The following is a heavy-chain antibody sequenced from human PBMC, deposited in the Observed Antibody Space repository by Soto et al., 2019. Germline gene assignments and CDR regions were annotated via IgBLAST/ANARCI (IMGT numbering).Heavy chain of an antibody. CDR1: GYTFTSYY. D-gene: IGHD3-3*01. V-gene: IGHV1-46*01. CDR2: INPSGGST. CDR3: ARMRPKARPFYDFWSGWADY. Sequence: GASVKVSCKASGYTFTSYYMHWVRQAPGQGLEWMGIINPSGGSTSYAQKFQGRVTMTRDTSTSTVYMELSSLRSKDTAVYYCARMRPKARPFYDFWSGWADYWGQGTLVTVSS. J-gene: IGHJ4*02.